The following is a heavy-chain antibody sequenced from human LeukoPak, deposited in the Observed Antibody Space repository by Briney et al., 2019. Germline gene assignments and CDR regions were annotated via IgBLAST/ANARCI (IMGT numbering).Heavy chain of an antibody. CDR3: TKGADDYKTGY. CDR1: GNSVINDNSI. Sequence: PSETLSLTCSVSGNSVINDNSIWSWIRQHPQKGLEWIGHFHPSGTTYYNPSLRSRLTISIDTSNNHFSPEMTSMSAAGTAVYYCTKGADDYKTGYWGQGTLVTVSS. J-gene: IGHJ1*01. CDR2: FHPSGTT. D-gene: IGHD5-24*01. V-gene: IGHV4-31*02.